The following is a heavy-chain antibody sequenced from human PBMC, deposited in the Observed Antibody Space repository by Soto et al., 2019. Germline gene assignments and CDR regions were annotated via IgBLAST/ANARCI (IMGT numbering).Heavy chain of an antibody. J-gene: IGHJ3*01. V-gene: IGHV3-23*01. Sequence: EVQLLESGGGLVQPGGSLRLSCAASGFTFSHYAMSWVRQAPGKGLERVSTIFGSGAPTHYADAVKGRFGFSRDNSNNSLFLDMNSLKDEDTGVYYWSREASSWGFAFDLWGQGTRVAVSS. CDR3: SREASSWGFAFDL. CDR1: GFTFSHYA. CDR2: IFGSGAPT. D-gene: IGHD3-16*01.